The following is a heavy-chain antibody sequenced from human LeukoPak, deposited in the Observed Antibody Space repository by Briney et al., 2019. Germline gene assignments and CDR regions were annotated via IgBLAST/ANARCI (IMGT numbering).Heavy chain of an antibody. CDR3: ARESGYSGYDWVGYYYYYYMDV. V-gene: IGHV1-8*02. CDR1: GYTFTGYY. CDR2: MNPNSGNT. D-gene: IGHD5-12*01. J-gene: IGHJ6*03. Sequence: GASVKVSCKASGYTFTGYYMHWVRQAPGQGLEWMGWMNPNSGNTGYAQKFQGRVTMTRNTSISTAYMELSSLRSEDTAVYYCARESGYSGYDWVGYYYYYYMDVWGKGTTVTISS.